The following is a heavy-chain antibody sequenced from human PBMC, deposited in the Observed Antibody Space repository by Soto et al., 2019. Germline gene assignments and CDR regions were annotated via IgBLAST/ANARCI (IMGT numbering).Heavy chain of an antibody. D-gene: IGHD4-17*01. CDR1: GFTFSSYG. CDR3: AKDVFGADEYGDGGGYFDY. CDR2: ISYDGSNK. V-gene: IGHV3-30*18. J-gene: IGHJ4*02. Sequence: QVQLVESGGGVVQPGRSLRLSCAASGFTFSSYGMHWVRQAPGKGLEWVAVISYDGSNKYYADSVKGRFTISRDNSKNTLYLQMNSLRAEDTAVYYCAKDVFGADEYGDGGGYFDYWGQGTLVTVSS.